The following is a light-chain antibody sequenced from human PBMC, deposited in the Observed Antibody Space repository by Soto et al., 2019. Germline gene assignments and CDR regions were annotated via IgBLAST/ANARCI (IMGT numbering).Light chain of an antibody. Sequence: DIVLTQSPATLSLSPGERATLSCRASQSVTTCLAWYQQKPGQAPRLVMYDVSNRAAGIPGRFSGSGSGTDFTLTISSLEPEDFAVYYCQQRSKWPITFGQGTRLEIK. V-gene: IGKV3-11*01. CDR3: QQRSKWPIT. J-gene: IGKJ5*01. CDR1: QSVTTC. CDR2: DVS.